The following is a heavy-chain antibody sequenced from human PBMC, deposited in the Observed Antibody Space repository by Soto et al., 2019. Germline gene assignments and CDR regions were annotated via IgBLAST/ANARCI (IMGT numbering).Heavy chain of an antibody. CDR3: ARDQVGATDYYYYGMDV. V-gene: IGHV4-4*07. Sequence: SETLSLTCTVSGGSISSSYWSWIRQPAGKGLEWIGRIYTSGSTNYNPSLKSRVTMSVDTSKNQFSLKLSSVTAADTAVYYCARDQVGATDYYYYGMDVWGQGATVTVSS. J-gene: IGHJ6*02. CDR1: GGSISSSY. D-gene: IGHD1-26*01. CDR2: IYTSGST.